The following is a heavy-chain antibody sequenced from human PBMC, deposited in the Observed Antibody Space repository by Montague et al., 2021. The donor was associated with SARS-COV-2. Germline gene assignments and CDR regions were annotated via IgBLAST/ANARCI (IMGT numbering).Heavy chain of an antibody. CDR2: IYHGGST. CDR3: ARLDGLGY. J-gene: IGHJ4*02. V-gene: IGHV4-4*02. Sequence: SETLSLTCAVSGDSISSSNWWSWVRQPPGKGLEWIGEIYHGGSTNYNPSLKSRVTMSIDESRIQFSLSLSSLTAADTAVYYCARLDGLGYWGQGTLVAVSS. CDR1: GDSISSSNW. D-gene: IGHD3/OR15-3a*01.